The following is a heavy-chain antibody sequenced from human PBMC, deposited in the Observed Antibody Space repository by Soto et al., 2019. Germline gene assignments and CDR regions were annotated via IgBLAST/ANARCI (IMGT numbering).Heavy chain of an antibody. Sequence: QVELVQSGVEVKKPGASVKVSCKASGYTFTNHGLSWVRQAPGQGLGWMGWISASNGDTNYAQKFLGRVTVTTDTSTSTGYMELRSLKSEDTAVYYCARMVRGSKIDYYYYMDVWGKGTTVTVSS. CDR1: GYTFTNHG. V-gene: IGHV1-18*04. J-gene: IGHJ6*03. CDR2: ISASNGDT. CDR3: ARMVRGSKIDYYYYMDV. D-gene: IGHD3-10*01.